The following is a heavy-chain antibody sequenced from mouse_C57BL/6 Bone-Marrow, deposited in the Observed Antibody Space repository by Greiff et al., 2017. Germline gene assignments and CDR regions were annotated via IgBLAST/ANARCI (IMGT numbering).Heavy chain of an antibody. V-gene: IGHV1-81*01. D-gene: IGHD2-2*01. CDR1: GYTFTSYG. CDR2: IYPRSGNT. J-gene: IGHJ3*01. CDR3: ATSTMVTTGFAY. Sequence: QVHVMQSGAELARPGASVKLSCKASGYTFTSYGISWVKQRTGQGLEWIGEIYPRSGNTYYNEKFKGKATLTADKSSSTAYMELHSLTSEDSAVYFCATSTMVTTGFAYWGQGTLVTVSA.